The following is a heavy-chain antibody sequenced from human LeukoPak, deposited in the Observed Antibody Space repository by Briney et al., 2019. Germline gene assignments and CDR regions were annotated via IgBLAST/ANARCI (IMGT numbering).Heavy chain of an antibody. J-gene: IGHJ4*02. Sequence: PSETLSLTCTVSGGSISSSSYYWGWIRQPPGKGLEWFGSIYYSGSTYYNPSLKSRVTISVDTSKNQFSLKLSSVTAADTAVYYCARVGYCTNGVCSQRIFDYWGQGTLVTVSS. V-gene: IGHV4-39*01. D-gene: IGHD2-8*01. CDR2: IYYSGST. CDR3: ARVGYCTNGVCSQRIFDY. CDR1: GGSISSSSYY.